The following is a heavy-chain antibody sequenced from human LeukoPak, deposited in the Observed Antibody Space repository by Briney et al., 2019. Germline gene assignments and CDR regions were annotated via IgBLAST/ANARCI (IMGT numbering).Heavy chain of an antibody. Sequence: GGSLRLSCAASGFTFSTYAMSWVRQAPGKGLEWISSISVGSGGSTNYADSVQGRFTISRDNSKNTLNLQMNSLRAEDTAVYYCAKTTGGSYKGLFDYWGQGTLVTVSS. CDR1: GFTFSTYA. D-gene: IGHD1-26*01. V-gene: IGHV3-23*01. CDR2: ISVGSGGST. CDR3: AKTTGGSYKGLFDY. J-gene: IGHJ4*02.